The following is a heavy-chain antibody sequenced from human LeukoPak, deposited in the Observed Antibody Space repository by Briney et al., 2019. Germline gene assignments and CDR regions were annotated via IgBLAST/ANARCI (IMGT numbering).Heavy chain of an antibody. CDR2: INHSGST. CDR3: ARGSRSTWFDP. J-gene: IGHJ5*02. D-gene: IGHD6-13*01. CDR1: GGSFGGYY. Sequence: SETLSLTCAVYGGSFGGYYWSWIRQPPGKGLEWIGEINHSGSTNYNPSLKSRVTISVDTSKNQFSLKLSSVTAADTAVYYCARGSRSTWFDPWGQGTLVTVSS. V-gene: IGHV4-34*01.